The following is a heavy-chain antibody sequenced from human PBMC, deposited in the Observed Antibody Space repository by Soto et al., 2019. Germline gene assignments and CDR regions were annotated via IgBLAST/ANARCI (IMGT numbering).Heavy chain of an antibody. V-gene: IGHV4-4*07. Sequence: SETLSLTCTVSGASISGFYWSWTRKSAGKGLEWIGRIYATGTTDYNPSLKSRVMMSVDTSKKQFSLKLRSVTAADTAAYYCVRDGTKTLRDWFDPWGQGISVTVSS. CDR3: VRDGTKTLRDWFDP. D-gene: IGHD1-1*01. CDR2: IYATGTT. CDR1: GASISGFY. J-gene: IGHJ5*02.